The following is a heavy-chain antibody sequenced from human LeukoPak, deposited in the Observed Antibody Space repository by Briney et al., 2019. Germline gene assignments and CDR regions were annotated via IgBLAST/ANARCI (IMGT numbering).Heavy chain of an antibody. CDR3: ARGGYSHGLTY. V-gene: IGHV3-53*01. CDR2: IYSGGST. CDR1: GFNVSSNY. Sequence: GGSLRLSCAASGFNVSSNYMSWVRQAPGKGLEWVSVIYSGGSTYYADSVKGRFIISRDNSKNMLYLQMNSLRAEDTAVYYCARGGYSHGLTYWGQGTLVTVSS. J-gene: IGHJ4*02. D-gene: IGHD5-18*01.